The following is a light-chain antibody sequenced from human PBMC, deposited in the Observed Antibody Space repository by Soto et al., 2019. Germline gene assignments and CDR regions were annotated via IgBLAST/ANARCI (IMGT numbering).Light chain of an antibody. J-gene: IGLJ2*01. CDR1: SSDVGGYNY. Sequence: QSVLTQPASVSGSPGQSITISCTGTSSDVGGYNYVSWYQHHPGKAPKLIIFEVSNRPSGISDRFSGFKSANTAYLTISGVQPEDEADYHCSSYTTIKTVVFGGGTKVTVL. CDR3: SSYTTIKTVV. V-gene: IGLV2-14*01. CDR2: EVS.